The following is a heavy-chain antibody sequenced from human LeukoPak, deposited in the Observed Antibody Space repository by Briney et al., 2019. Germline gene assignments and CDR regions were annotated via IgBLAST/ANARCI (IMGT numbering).Heavy chain of an antibody. D-gene: IGHD6-13*01. Sequence: GGSLRLSCAASGFIFSSYAMSWVRQAPGKGLEWVSTISGSGGSTYYADSVKGRFTISRDNSKNTLYLEMNSLRAEDTAMYYCAKDRGIAAAYYFMDVWGKGTTVTVSS. CDR1: GFIFSSYA. CDR3: AKDRGIAAAYYFMDV. CDR2: ISGSGGST. V-gene: IGHV3-23*01. J-gene: IGHJ6*03.